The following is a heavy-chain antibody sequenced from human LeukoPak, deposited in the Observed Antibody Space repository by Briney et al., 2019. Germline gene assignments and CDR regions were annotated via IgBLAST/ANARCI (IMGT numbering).Heavy chain of an antibody. CDR1: GFTFSSYE. V-gene: IGHV3-21*01. Sequence: PGGSLRLSCAASGFTFSSYEMNWVRQAPGKGLEWVSSISSSSSYIYYADSVKGRFTISRDNAKNSLYLQMNSLRAEDTAVYYCARGHSSGWYIGDWFDPWGQGTLVTVSS. CDR3: ARGHSSGWYIGDWFDP. D-gene: IGHD6-19*01. J-gene: IGHJ5*02. CDR2: ISSSSSYI.